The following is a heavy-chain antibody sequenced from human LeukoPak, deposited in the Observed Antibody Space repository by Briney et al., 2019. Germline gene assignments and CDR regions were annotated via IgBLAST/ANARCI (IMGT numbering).Heavy chain of an antibody. CDR2: INEDGSEK. J-gene: IGHJ4*02. V-gene: IGHV3-7*03. D-gene: IGHD6-19*01. CDR3: ARDWKQWLADY. CDR1: GFTFSSYW. Sequence: GGSLRLSCAASGFTFSSYWMSWVRQAPGKGLEWVANINEDGSEKFYVDSVKGRFTISRDSAKNSLYLQMTSLKVDDTAVYYCARDWKQWLADYWARESWSPSPQ.